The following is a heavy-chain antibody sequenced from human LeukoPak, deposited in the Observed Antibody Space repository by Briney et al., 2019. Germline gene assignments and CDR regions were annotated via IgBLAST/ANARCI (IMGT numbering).Heavy chain of an antibody. CDR3: GRTYHSEYFADV. J-gene: IGHJ6*04. D-gene: IGHD6-6*01. CDR1: GFIFDDYA. Sequence: GGSLRLSCAASGFIFDDYAMHWVRQAPGKGLEWVSHISWDGVSTAYADSVKGRFTISRDNSKNSLYLQMNRLGAEDTALYYCGRTYHSEYFADVWGKGTTVTVSS. V-gene: IGHV3-43D*03. CDR2: ISWDGVST.